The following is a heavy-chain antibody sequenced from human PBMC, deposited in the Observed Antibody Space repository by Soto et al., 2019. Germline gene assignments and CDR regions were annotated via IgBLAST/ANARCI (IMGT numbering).Heavy chain of an antibody. D-gene: IGHD2-2*01. CDR3: ANARFDP. Sequence: QVQLVQSGAEVKKPGTSVKVSCKASGYTFTSYLMHWVRQAPGQRPEWMGWINTGNGNTKYSQKFQGRVTIARDTSASTVYMELSSLRSEDTAVYYCANARFDPWGQGTLVTVSS. V-gene: IGHV1-3*04. J-gene: IGHJ5*02. CDR1: GYTFTSYL. CDR2: INTGNGNT.